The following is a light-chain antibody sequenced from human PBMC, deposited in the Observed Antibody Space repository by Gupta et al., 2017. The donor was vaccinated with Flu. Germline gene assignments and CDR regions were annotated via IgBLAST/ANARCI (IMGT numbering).Light chain of an antibody. J-gene: IGKJ1*01. CDR2: ITS. Sequence: LPTLSVSPGEGATLSCRASQGVSRDLAWYQQKPGQAPRLLIYITSTRATGIPARFSGSGSETEFTLTISSLQSEDCAVYYCQQYNNWPWTFGRGTKVEIK. CDR3: QQYNNWPWT. CDR1: QGVSRD. V-gene: IGKV3-15*01.